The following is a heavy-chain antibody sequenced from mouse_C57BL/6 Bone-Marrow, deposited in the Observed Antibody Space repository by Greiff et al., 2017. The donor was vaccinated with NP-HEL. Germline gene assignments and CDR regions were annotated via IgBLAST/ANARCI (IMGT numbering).Heavy chain of an antibody. J-gene: IGHJ4*01. CDR1: GYTFTSYW. V-gene: IGHV1-69*01. CDR3: ARRTGTDYAMDY. D-gene: IGHD4-1*01. CDR2: IDPSDSYT. Sequence: QVQLQQPGAELVMPGASVKLSCKASGYTFTSYWMHWVRQRPGQGLEWIGEIDPSDSYTNYNQKFKGKSTLTVDKSSSTDYMQLSSLTSEDSAVYYCARRTGTDYAMDYWGQGTSVTVSS.